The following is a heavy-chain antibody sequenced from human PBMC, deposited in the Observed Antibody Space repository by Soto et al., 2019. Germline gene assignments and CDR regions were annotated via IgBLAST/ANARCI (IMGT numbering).Heavy chain of an antibody. J-gene: IGHJ4*02. CDR2: AFYRSKWYS. CDR3: ARGNGLAPRHVDY. Sequence: SQTLSLTCAISGDSVSSHSAAWNWFRQSPSRGLEWLGRAFYRSKWYSDYALSVKSRITINPDTSKNQFSLQLKSVTPDDTAVYYCARGNGLAPRHVDYWGQGTLVTAPQ. D-gene: IGHD1-1*01. CDR1: GDSVSSHSAA. V-gene: IGHV6-1*01.